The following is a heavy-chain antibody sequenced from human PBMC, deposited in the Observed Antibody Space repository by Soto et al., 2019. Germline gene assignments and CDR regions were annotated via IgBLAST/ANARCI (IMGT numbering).Heavy chain of an antibody. CDR3: ARVAAAAFYDAFDI. CDR1: GGSISSYY. Sequence: TLSLTCTVSGGSISSYYWSWIRQPPGKGLEWIGYIYYSGSTNYNPSLKSRVTISVDTSKNQFSLKLSSVTAADTAVYYCARVAAAAFYDAFDIWGQGTMVTVSS. D-gene: IGHD6-13*01. V-gene: IGHV4-59*01. J-gene: IGHJ3*02. CDR2: IYYSGST.